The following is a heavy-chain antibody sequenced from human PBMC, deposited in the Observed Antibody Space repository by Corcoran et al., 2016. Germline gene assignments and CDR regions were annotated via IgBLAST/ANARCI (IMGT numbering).Heavy chain of an antibody. Sequence: QVQLQESGPGLVKPSETLSLTCTVSGGSISSYYWSWIRQPAGKGLEWIGRIYTSGSTNYNPSLKSRVTMSVDTSKNQFSLTLSSVTAADTAVYYCAREGIGGSEGRDFDYWGQGTLVTVSS. CDR2: IYTSGST. J-gene: IGHJ4*02. CDR3: AREGIGGSEGRDFDY. CDR1: GGSISSYY. V-gene: IGHV4-4*07. D-gene: IGHD1-26*01.